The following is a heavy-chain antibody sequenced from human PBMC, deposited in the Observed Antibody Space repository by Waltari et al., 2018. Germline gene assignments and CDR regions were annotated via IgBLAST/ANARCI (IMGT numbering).Heavy chain of an antibody. CDR2: ISISGSTR. V-gene: IGHV3-48*03. CDR3: ARDDYYDSSGIDY. D-gene: IGHD3-22*01. CDR1: GFTFSSYE. J-gene: IGHJ4*02. Sequence: EVQLVESGGGLVQPGGSLRLSCAASGFTFSSYEMNWVRQAPGKGLGWVSYISISGSTRYYADSVKGRFTISRDNAKNSLYLQMNSLRAEDTAVYYCARDDYYDSSGIDYWGQGTLVTVSS.